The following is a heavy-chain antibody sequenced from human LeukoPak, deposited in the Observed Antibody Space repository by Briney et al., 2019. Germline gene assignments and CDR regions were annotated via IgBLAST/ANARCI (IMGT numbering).Heavy chain of an antibody. Sequence: ASVKVSCKASGGTFSSYAISWVRQAPGQGLEWMGGIIPIFGTANYAQKFQGRVTITADESTSTAYMELSSLRSEDTAVYYCARALRESMEDDAFDIWGQGTMVTVSS. CDR2: IIPIFGTA. CDR3: ARALRESMEDDAFDI. V-gene: IGHV1-69*13. CDR1: GGTFSSYA. D-gene: IGHD2/OR15-2a*01. J-gene: IGHJ3*02.